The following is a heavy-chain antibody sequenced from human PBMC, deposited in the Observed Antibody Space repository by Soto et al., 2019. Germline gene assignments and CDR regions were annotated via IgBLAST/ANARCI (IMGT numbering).Heavy chain of an antibody. CDR3: ASVGSSSVFFDY. Sequence: GGSLRLSCAASGFTFSNVWLSWVRQAPGKGLEWVSVIYSGGSTYYADSVKGRFTISRDNSKNTLYLQMNSLRAEDTAVYYCASVGSSSVFFDYWGQGTLVTVSS. CDR2: IYSGGST. D-gene: IGHD6-6*01. J-gene: IGHJ4*02. V-gene: IGHV3-53*01. CDR1: GFTFSNVW.